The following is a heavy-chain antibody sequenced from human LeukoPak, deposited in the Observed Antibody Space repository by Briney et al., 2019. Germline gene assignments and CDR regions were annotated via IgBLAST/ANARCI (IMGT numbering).Heavy chain of an antibody. Sequence: ASEKVSCKTSGYTFTTYYMHGVRQAPGQGLEWMGIINPSGGSTSYAQKFQGRVTMTRDRSTSTVYMELSSLRFEDTAVYYCARLGAAAVYYWGQGTLVTVSS. CDR2: INPSGGST. CDR3: ARLGAAAVYY. V-gene: IGHV1-46*01. CDR1: GYTFTTYY. J-gene: IGHJ4*02. D-gene: IGHD6-13*01.